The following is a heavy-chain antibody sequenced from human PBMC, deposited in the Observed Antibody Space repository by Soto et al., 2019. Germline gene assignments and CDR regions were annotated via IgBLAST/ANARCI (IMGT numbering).Heavy chain of an antibody. V-gene: IGHV3-23*01. CDR2: ISGSGGST. J-gene: IGHJ4*02. Sequence: QPGGSLRLSCAASGFTFSSYAMSWVRQAPGKGLEWVSAISGSGGSTYYADSVKGRFTISRDNSKNTLYLQMNGLRAEDTAVYYCAKALVPYSSSSVAFDYWGQGTLVTLSS. D-gene: IGHD6-6*01. CDR1: GFTFSSYA. CDR3: AKALVPYSSSSVAFDY.